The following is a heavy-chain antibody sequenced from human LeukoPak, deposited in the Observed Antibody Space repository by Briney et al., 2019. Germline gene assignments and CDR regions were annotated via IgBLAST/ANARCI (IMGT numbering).Heavy chain of an antibody. V-gene: IGHV3-33*06. J-gene: IGHJ4*02. Sequence: GGSLRLSCAASGFTFSSYGMHWVRQAPGKVLEWVAVIWYDGSNKYYADSVKGRFAISRDNSKNTLYPQMNSLRAEDTAVYYCAKEQYYYDSSGYYPLFDYWGQGTLVTVSS. CDR2: IWYDGSNK. D-gene: IGHD3-22*01. CDR3: AKEQYYYDSSGYYPLFDY. CDR1: GFTFSSYG.